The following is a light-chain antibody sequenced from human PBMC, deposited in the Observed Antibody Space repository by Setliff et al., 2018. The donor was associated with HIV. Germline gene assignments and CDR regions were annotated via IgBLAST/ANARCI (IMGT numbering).Light chain of an antibody. CDR2: EVR. V-gene: IGLV2-14*01. Sequence: SALTQPASVSGSPGQSITISCTGTSRDVGGYNYVSWYQQHPGKAPKLIIYEVRNWPSGVSNRFSGSKSGNTASLTISGLQAEDEGDYYCSSYAITNTLPFGTGTKVTVL. J-gene: IGLJ1*01. CDR3: SSYAITNTLP. CDR1: SRDVGGYNY.